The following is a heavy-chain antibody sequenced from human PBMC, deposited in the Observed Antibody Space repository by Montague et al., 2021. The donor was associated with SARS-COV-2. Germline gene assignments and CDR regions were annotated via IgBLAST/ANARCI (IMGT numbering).Heavy chain of an antibody. J-gene: IGHJ4*02. Sequence: PALVKPTQTLTLTCTFSGFSLTTGGMCVTWIRQPPGKALEWLAVVDWDDDKYYISSLETRLAISKDTSRNQVVLTMTNMDPMDTGTYYCARIHGGTSGSFDYWGQGILVTVSS. CDR3: ARIHGGTSGSFDY. CDR1: GFSLTTGGMC. D-gene: IGHD3-10*01. V-gene: IGHV2-70*01. CDR2: VDWDDDK.